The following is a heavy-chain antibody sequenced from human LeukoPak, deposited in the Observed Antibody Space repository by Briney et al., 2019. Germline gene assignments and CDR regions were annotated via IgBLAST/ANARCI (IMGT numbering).Heavy chain of an antibody. CDR2: ISSSSSYI. CDR1: GFTFSSYS. J-gene: IGHJ6*03. CDR3: VRATTTVVTSPGNMDV. V-gene: IGHV3-21*01. Sequence: GGSLRLSCAASGFTFSSYSMNWVRQAPGKGLEWVSSISSSSSYIYYADSVKGRFTISRDNAKNSLYLQMNSLRAEDTAVYYCVRATTTVVTSPGNMDVWGKGTTVTVSS. D-gene: IGHD4-23*01.